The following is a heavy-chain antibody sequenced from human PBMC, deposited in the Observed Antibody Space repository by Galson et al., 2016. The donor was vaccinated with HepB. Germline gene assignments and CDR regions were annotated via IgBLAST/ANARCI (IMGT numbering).Heavy chain of an antibody. V-gene: IGHV3-53*01. D-gene: IGHD2-21*02. CDR1: GFNISSNY. J-gene: IGHJ4*02. CDR3: ARDGCGGGACYLDF. Sequence: SCAASGFNISSNYMYWVRQAPEKGLEWVSVLYSGGITYYADSVKGRFTISRDNSKNTLYLQMDSLRGDDTAVYYCARDGCGGGACYLDFWGPGTLVTVSS. CDR2: LYSGGIT.